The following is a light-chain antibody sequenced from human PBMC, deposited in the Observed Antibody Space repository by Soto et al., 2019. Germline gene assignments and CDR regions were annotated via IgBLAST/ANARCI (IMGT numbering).Light chain of an antibody. CDR2: TNN. V-gene: IGLV1-44*01. CDR1: SSNIGSNT. J-gene: IGLJ1*01. Sequence: QSVLTQPPSASGTPGQRVTISCSGSSSNIGSNTVNWYQQFPGTAPKLLIYTNNQRPSGVPDRLSGSKSGTSASLAISGLQSEDEADYYCATWDDSLNGYVFGAGTKVTVL. CDR3: ATWDDSLNGYV.